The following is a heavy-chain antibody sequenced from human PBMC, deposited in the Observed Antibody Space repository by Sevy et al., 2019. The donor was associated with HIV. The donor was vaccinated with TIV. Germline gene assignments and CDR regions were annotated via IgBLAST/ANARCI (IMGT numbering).Heavy chain of an antibody. CDR2: IYPDDSDI. Sequence: GGALKISCKASGYRFTSYWIAWVRQMPGKGLEWMGIIYPDDSDIRYSPSLQGQVTISVHKSISTAYLQWSSLKASDTAMYFCARRGYDSTGYPQYYFDNWGQGTLVTVSS. V-gene: IGHV5-51*01. J-gene: IGHJ4*02. D-gene: IGHD3-22*01. CDR1: GYRFTSYW. CDR3: ARRGYDSTGYPQYYFDN.